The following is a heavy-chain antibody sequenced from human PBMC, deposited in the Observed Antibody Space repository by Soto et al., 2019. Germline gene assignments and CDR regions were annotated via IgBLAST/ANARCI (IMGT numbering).Heavy chain of an antibody. V-gene: IGHV1-69*13. J-gene: IGHJ4*02. CDR3: AKDRPLRTRGPFDY. CDR2: IIPIFGTA. D-gene: IGHD4-17*01. CDR1: GGTFSSYA. Sequence: GASVKVSCKASGGTFSSYAISWVRQAPGQGLEWMGGIIPIFGTANYAQKFQGRVTITADESTSTAYMELSSLRSEDTAVYYCAKDRPLRTRGPFDYWGQGTLVTVSS.